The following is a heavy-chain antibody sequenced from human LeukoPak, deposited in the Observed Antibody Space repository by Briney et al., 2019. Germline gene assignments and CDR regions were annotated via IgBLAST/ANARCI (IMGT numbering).Heavy chain of an antibody. J-gene: IGHJ5*02. CDR2: VYFSGTT. CDR3: SRAWLPGVQIT. V-gene: IGHV4-31*03. Sequence: SETLSLTCSVSGDSITSTYYWTWIRQHPGKGPEWIGYVYFSGTTYYNPSLKSRLTISLDKSNNQFSLDLRSVTAADTAVYYCSRAWLPGVQITWGQGTLVTVSS. CDR1: GDSITSTYY. D-gene: IGHD6-19*01.